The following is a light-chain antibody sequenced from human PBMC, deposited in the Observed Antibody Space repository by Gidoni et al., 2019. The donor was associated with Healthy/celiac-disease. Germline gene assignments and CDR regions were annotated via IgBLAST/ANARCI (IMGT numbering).Light chain of an antibody. V-gene: IGKV4-1*01. Sequence: DIVMTQSPASLAVSLGERATINCKSSQSVLYSPNNKNYLAWYQQKPGQPPNLLIYWASTRESGVPDRFSGSGSGTDFTLTISSLQAEDVAVYYCQQYYSTPLTFGGGTKVEIK. CDR3: QQYYSTPLT. J-gene: IGKJ4*01. CDR1: QSVLYSPNNKNY. CDR2: WAS.